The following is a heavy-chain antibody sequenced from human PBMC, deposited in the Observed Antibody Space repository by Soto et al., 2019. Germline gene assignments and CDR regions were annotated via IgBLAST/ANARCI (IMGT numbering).Heavy chain of an antibody. CDR2: ITGSGDKT. CDR3: ARGGLRRKYNWFDP. CDR1: GFSLKNYA. Sequence: PGGSLRLSCAASGFSLKNYAMTWVRQAPGKGLEWVSGITGSGDKTYYADSVKGRLIISRDNSENTLYLQMNSLRAEDTAVYYCARGGLRRKYNWFDPWGQGTLVTVSS. V-gene: IGHV3-23*01. D-gene: IGHD4-17*01. J-gene: IGHJ5*02.